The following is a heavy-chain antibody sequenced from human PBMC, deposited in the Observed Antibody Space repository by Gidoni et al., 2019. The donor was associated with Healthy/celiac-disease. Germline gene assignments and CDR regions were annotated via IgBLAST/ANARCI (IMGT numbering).Heavy chain of an antibody. V-gene: IGHV1-18*01. CDR3: ARGRRTTVTPNWFDP. CDR2: ISDYNGNT. CDR1: GYTFTSSG. Sequence: QVQLVQSGAEVKKPGASVKVSCQASGYTFTSSGISWVRHAPGQGLELIGWISDYNGNTNDAQKLQGRVTMTTDTSTSTAYMELRSLRSDDTAVYYCARGRRTTVTPNWFDPWGQGTLVTVSS. D-gene: IGHD4-17*01. J-gene: IGHJ5*02.